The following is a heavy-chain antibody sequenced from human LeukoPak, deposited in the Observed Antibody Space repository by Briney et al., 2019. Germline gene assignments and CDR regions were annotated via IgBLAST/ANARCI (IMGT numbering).Heavy chain of an antibody. CDR2: MIPIFGTA. Sequence: ASVKVSCKAFGGSFISEAISWVRQAPGKGLEWMGGMIPIFGTANYAQNSQGRVTITTDESTSTAYMEVSSLRSEDTAVYYCGRKAGDCGGGTCYSIDYWGQGTLVTVSS. D-gene: IGHD2-15*01. CDR1: GGSFISEA. V-gene: IGHV1-69*05. CDR3: GRKAGDCGGGTCYSIDY. J-gene: IGHJ4*02.